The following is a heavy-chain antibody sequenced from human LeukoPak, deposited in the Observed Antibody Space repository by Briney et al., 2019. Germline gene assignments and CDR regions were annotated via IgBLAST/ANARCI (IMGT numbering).Heavy chain of an antibody. J-gene: IGHJ4*02. D-gene: IGHD6-6*01. Sequence: GSLRLSCAAPGFTFSNYNMNWVRQAPGKGLEWISSITSSSSYKFYADSVKGRFTISRDNAKNSLYLQMNSLRAEDTAVYYCASSSSYESGGQGTLVTVSS. CDR3: ASSSSYES. CDR2: ITSSSSYK. V-gene: IGHV3-21*01. CDR1: GFTFSNYN.